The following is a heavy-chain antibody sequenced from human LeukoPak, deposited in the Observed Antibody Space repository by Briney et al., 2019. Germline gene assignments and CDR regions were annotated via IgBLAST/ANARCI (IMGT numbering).Heavy chain of an antibody. D-gene: IGHD3-3*01. J-gene: IGHJ5*02. CDR3: AREHITIFGVVGFDP. CDR1: GGSISSYY. Sequence: TSETLSLTCTVSGGSISSYYWSWIRQPPGKGLEWLGYIYYSGSTNYNPSLKSRVTISVDTSKNQFSLKLSSVTAADTAVYYCAREHITIFGVVGFDPWGQGTLVTVSS. V-gene: IGHV4-59*01. CDR2: IYYSGST.